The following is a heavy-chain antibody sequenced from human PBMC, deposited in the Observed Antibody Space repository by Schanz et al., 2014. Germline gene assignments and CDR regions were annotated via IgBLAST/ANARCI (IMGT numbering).Heavy chain of an antibody. Sequence: EVQVVESGGGLVQPGGSLRLSCTASGFNSDDYAMHWVRQAPGKGLEWVSNIPWNGAAIGYAGSVRGRFTISRDNSRDTVYLQMNSLRADDTAMYYCAKDAPYPFDLWGRGTLITVSS. J-gene: IGHJ2*01. CDR2: IPWNGAAI. CDR1: GFNSDDYA. CDR3: AKDAPYPFDL. V-gene: IGHV3-9*02.